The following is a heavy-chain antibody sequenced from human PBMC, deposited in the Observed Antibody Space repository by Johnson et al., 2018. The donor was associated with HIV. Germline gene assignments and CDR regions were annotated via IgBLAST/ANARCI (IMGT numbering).Heavy chain of an antibody. CDR2: INSDGRST. Sequence: VQLVESGGGLVQPGGSLRLSCAASGFTFSSYWMHWVRQAPGKGLVWVSRINSDGRSTSYADSVKGRFTISRDNDKNTLYLQMNSLRAEDTAVYYCAREGSGWADAFDIWGHGTMVTVSS. CDR3: AREGSGWADAFDI. CDR1: GFTFSSYW. D-gene: IGHD3-10*01. V-gene: IGHV3-74*01. J-gene: IGHJ3*02.